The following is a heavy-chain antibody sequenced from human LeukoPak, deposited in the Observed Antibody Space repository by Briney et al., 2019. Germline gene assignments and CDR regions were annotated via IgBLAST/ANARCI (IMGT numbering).Heavy chain of an antibody. CDR2: IRYDGSNK. CDR1: GFTFSSYG. V-gene: IGHV3-30*02. J-gene: IGHJ4*02. Sequence: GGSLRLSCAASGFTFSSYGMHWVRQAPGKGLEWVAFIRYDGSNKYYADSVKGRFTISRDNSKNTLYLQMNSLRAEDTAVYYCAKAQEITIFGVALPPVDYWGQGTLVTVSS. CDR3: AKAQEITIFGVALPPVDY. D-gene: IGHD3-3*01.